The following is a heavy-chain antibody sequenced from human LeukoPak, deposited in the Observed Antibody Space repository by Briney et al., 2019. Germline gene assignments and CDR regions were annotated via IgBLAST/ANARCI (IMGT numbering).Heavy chain of an antibody. V-gene: IGHV3-23*01. CDR3: ANVPLEKKYYDFWSGYEGGDDY. J-gene: IGHJ4*02. CDR1: GFTFSSYA. CDR2: ISCSGGSK. D-gene: IGHD3-3*01. Sequence: GGSLRLSCAASGFTFSSYAMSWVRQAPGKGLEWVWAISCSGGSKYYADSVRGGFTISRDNSKNTLYMQINILRAEATAVYYCANVPLEKKYYDFWSGYEGGDDYWGQGNLVSVFS.